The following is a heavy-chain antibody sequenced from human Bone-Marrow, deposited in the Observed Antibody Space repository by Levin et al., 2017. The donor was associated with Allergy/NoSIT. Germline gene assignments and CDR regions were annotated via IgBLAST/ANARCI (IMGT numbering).Heavy chain of an antibody. CDR2: ISPDGSEK. CDR3: ARAYF. Sequence: GGSLRLSCATSGFIFDTNWMSWVRQAPGKGPELVANISPDGSEKYHVDSVRGRFTISRDNAKNSLYLQMNSLRAEDTAVYFCARAYFWGPGTLVTVSS. D-gene: IGHD3-9*01. CDR1: GFIFDTNW. V-gene: IGHV3-7*01. J-gene: IGHJ4*02.